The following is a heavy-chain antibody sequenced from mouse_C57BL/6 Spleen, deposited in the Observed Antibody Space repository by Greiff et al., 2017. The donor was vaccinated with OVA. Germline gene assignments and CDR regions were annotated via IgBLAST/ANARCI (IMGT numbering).Heavy chain of an antibody. J-gene: IGHJ4*01. Sequence: VQLKQSGAELVKPGASVKLSCTAPGFNIKDYYMHWVKQRTEQGLEWIGRIDPEDGETKYAPKFQGKATITADTSSNTAYLQLSSLTSEDTAVYYCARGGAMDYWGQGTSVTVSS. CDR3: ARGGAMDY. CDR2: IDPEDGET. CDR1: GFNIKDYY. V-gene: IGHV14-2*01.